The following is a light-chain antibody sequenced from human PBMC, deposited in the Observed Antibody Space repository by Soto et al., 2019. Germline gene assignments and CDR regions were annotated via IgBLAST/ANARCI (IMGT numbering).Light chain of an antibody. J-gene: IGLJ1*01. CDR3: CSYAGSSTYV. CDR1: SNDVGSYNL. V-gene: IGLV2-23*02. CDR2: EVS. Sequence: QSVLTQPASVSGSPGQSITISCTGTSNDVGSYNLVSWYQQHPGKAPKLIIYEVSKRPSGVPNRFSASKSGNTASLTISGLQAEDEADYYCCSYAGSSTYVFGTGTKVTVL.